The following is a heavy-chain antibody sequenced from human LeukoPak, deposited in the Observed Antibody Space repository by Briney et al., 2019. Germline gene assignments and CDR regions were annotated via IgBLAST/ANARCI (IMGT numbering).Heavy chain of an antibody. CDR1: GYTFTNYG. CDR3: VRDYYETTAYGYDTFDV. V-gene: IGHV1-18*01. D-gene: IGHD3-22*01. CDR2: IDVYKTCT. J-gene: IGHJ3*01. Sequence: ASVKVSCKSSGYTFTNYGFSWVRHAPGQGLGLKGWIDVYKTCTKTYYAQKLQGRVTMTTDTTTTTVYMELRSLRSDDTAEYFCVRDYYETTAYGYDTFDVWGQGALVTVSS.